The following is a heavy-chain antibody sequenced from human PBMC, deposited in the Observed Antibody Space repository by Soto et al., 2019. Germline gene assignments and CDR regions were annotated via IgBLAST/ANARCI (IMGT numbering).Heavy chain of an antibody. V-gene: IGHV1-46*01. CDR3: ARDAAFAFVVGATTIADF. J-gene: IGHJ4*02. CDR2: TDPSGGHT. CDR1: GYTFTMHK. D-gene: IGHD1-26*01. Sequence: QVQLVQSGSEVKKAGASVRVSCTASGYTFTMHKMHWVRQAPGQALEWMGLTDPSGGHTTYAQKFQGRVSMTVDTSTDTVYLELSSLRSEDTAVYYCARDAAFAFVVGATTIADFWGQGTLVTVSS.